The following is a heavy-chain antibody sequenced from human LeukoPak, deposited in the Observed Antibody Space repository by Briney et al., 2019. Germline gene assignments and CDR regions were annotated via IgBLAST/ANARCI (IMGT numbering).Heavy chain of an antibody. CDR3: ARGLHFWSGYYGYYFDY. Sequence: SETLSLTCTVSGGSISSYYWSWIRQPPGKGLEWIGYIYYSGSTNYNPSLKSRVTISVDTSKNQFSLKLSSVTAADTAVYYCARGLHFWSGYYGYYFDYWGQGTLVTVSS. D-gene: IGHD3-3*02. CDR2: IYYSGST. CDR1: GGSISSYY. J-gene: IGHJ4*02. V-gene: IGHV4-59*01.